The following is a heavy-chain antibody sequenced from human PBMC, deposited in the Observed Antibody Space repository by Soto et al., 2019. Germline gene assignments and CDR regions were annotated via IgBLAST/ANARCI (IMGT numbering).Heavy chain of an antibody. J-gene: IGHJ4*02. Sequence: PSETLSLTCAVSGGSISSGGYSWSWIRQPPGKGLEWIGYIYHSGSTYYNPSLKSRVTISVDRSKNQFSLKLSSVTAADTAVYYCARAARYYYDSSGYSVSEYDYWGQGTLVTSPQ. CDR1: GGSISSGGYS. CDR2: IYHSGST. D-gene: IGHD3-22*01. V-gene: IGHV4-30-2*01. CDR3: ARAARYYYDSSGYSVSEYDY.